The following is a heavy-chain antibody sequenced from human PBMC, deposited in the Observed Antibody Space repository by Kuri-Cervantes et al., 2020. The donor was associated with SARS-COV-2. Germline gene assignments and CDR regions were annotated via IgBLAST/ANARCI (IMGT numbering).Heavy chain of an antibody. D-gene: IGHD5-18*01. CDR3: ARGLDTAMAYYFDY. Sequence: ASVKVSCKASGYTFTGYYMHWVRQAPGQGLEWMGWINPNSGGTTYAQKFQGWVTMTRDTSISTAYMVLSRLRSDDTAVCYCARGLDTAMAYYFDYWGQGTLVTVSS. CDR2: INPNSGGT. CDR1: GYTFTGYY. V-gene: IGHV1-2*04. J-gene: IGHJ4*02.